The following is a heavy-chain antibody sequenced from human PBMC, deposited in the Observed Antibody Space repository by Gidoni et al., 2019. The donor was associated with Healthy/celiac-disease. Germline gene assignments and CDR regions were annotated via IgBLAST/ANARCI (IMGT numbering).Heavy chain of an antibody. J-gene: IGHJ3*02. Sequence: QLQLQESGPGLVKPSETLSLPCTVSGGSISSSSYYWGWIRQPPGKGLEWIGSIYYSGSTYYNPSLKSRVTISVDTSKNQFSLKLSSVTAADTAVYYCARHPITDAFDIWGQGTMVTVSS. CDR2: IYYSGST. V-gene: IGHV4-39*01. CDR3: ARHPITDAFDI. CDR1: GGSISSSSYY. D-gene: IGHD5-12*01.